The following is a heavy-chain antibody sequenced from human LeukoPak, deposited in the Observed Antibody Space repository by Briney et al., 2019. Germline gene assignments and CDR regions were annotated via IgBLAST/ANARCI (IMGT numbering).Heavy chain of an antibody. J-gene: IGHJ4*02. Sequence: SETLSLTCTVSGGSISNYHWSWIRQPAGKGLEWIGQIHASGSTNYNPSLKSRLTMSVDTSKNQFSLKLSSVTAADTAVYYCARGRHYYDSSGFVFDYWGQGTLVTVSS. CDR2: IHASGST. V-gene: IGHV4-4*07. CDR3: ARGRHYYDSSGFVFDY. D-gene: IGHD3-22*01. CDR1: GGSISNYH.